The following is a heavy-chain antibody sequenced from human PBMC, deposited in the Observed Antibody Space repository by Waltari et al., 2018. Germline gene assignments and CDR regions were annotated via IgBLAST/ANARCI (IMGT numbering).Heavy chain of an antibody. Sequence: QVQLVQSGAEVKKPGSSVKVSCKASGDTFSTYDITWVRQAPGQGLEWMGLIIPIFDTPSYPHKFQVRVTITADASTKTAYMELSSLRSEDTAVYYCARDVSLVVTDDDPDIWGQGTMVTVSS. D-gene: IGHD3-16*01. J-gene: IGHJ3*02. CDR1: GDTFSTYD. V-gene: IGHV1-69*12. CDR3: ARDVSLVVTDDDPDI. CDR2: IIPIFDTP.